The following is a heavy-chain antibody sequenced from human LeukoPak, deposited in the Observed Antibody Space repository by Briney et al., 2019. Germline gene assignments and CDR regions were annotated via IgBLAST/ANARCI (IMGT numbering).Heavy chain of an antibody. D-gene: IGHD1-26*01. Sequence: GGSLRLSCAASGFTFSSYSMNSVRQAPGRGLEWVANIKQDGSERYYVDSVKGRFTISRDNAKNSPYLQMNSLRAEDTAVYYWAREGTPPFWWELRGTNPGGVDYWGQGTLVTVSS. V-gene: IGHV3-7*01. CDR2: IKQDGSER. J-gene: IGHJ4*02. CDR3: AREGTPPFWWELRGTNPGGVDY. CDR1: GFTFSSYS.